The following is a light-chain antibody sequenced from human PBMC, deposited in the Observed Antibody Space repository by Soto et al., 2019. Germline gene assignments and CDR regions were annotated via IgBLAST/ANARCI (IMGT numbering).Light chain of an antibody. Sequence: EIVMTQSPATLSMFPGERATLSCRASQSVSSDLGWYQQKPGQAPRLLIYGASSRATGIPDRFSGSGSGTDFTLTINRLEPEDFAVYYCQQYGYSPAFGGGTKVDIK. CDR1: QSVSSD. V-gene: IGKV3-20*01. CDR2: GAS. CDR3: QQYGYSPA. J-gene: IGKJ4*01.